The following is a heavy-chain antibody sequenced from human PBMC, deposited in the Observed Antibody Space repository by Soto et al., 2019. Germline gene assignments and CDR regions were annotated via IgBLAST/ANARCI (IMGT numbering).Heavy chain of an antibody. CDR3: ARESEDLTSNFDY. CDR2: ISSTTNYI. Sequence: GGSLRLSCAASGFTFTRYSMNWVRQAPGKGLEWVSSISSTTNYIYYPDSMKGRFTVSRDNAKNSVYLEVNSLSAEDTAVYYCARESEDLTSNFDYWGQGTLVTVSS. V-gene: IGHV3-21*01. CDR1: GFTFTRYS. J-gene: IGHJ4*02.